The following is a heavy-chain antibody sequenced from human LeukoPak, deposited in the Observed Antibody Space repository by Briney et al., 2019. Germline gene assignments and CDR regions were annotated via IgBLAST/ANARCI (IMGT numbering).Heavy chain of an antibody. CDR1: GFTFSSYA. CDR2: IPYDGRNK. Sequence: PGKSLRLSCVASGFTFSSYAMHWVRQAPGKGLEWVAVIPYDGRNKYYADSVKGRFTISRDNTRNTLYLQMNSLRVEDTAVYYCAKTVLEWNYDSSGYENQYYFDYWGQGTLVTVSS. CDR3: AKTVLEWNYDSSGYENQYYFDY. J-gene: IGHJ4*02. V-gene: IGHV3-30-3*02. D-gene: IGHD3-22*01.